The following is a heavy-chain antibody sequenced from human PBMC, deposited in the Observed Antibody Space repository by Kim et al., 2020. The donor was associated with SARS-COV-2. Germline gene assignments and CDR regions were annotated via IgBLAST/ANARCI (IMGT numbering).Heavy chain of an antibody. CDR3: ARDNRMATIVDYYYYYGMDV. Sequence: GGSLRLSCAASGFTFSSYSMNWVRQAPGKGLEWVSSISSSSSYIYYADSVKGRFTISRDNAKNSLYLQMNSLRAEDTAVYYCARDNRMATIVDYYYYYGMDVWGQGTTVTVSS. J-gene: IGHJ6*02. CDR1: GFTFSSYS. CDR2: ISSSSSYI. D-gene: IGHD5-12*01. V-gene: IGHV3-21*01.